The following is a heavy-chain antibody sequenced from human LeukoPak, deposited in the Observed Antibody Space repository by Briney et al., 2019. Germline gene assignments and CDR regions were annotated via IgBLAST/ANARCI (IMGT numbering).Heavy chain of an antibody. CDR3: ARVTGYTTYSSSWTNCFDP. CDR1: GGSFSGYY. D-gene: IGHD6-13*01. CDR2: INHSGST. Sequence: KPSETLSLTCAVYGGSFSGYYWSWIRQPPGKGLEWIGEINHSGSTNYNPSLKSRVTISVDTSKNQFSLKLSSVTAADTAVYYCARVTGYTTYSSSWTNCFDPWGQGTLVTVSS. J-gene: IGHJ5*02. V-gene: IGHV4-34*01.